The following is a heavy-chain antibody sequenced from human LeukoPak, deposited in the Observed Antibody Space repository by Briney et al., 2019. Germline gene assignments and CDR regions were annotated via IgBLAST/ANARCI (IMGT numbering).Heavy chain of an antibody. J-gene: IGHJ3*02. Sequence: GGSLRLSCAASGFTVSSNYMSWVRQAPGRGLEWVSVLYSDGTTYYADSVKGRFTISRDNSKNTLYLQLSSLRAEDTAVYYCARGYPAWDAFDIWGQGTMVTVSS. V-gene: IGHV3-53*01. CDR1: GFTVSSNY. CDR3: ARGYPAWDAFDI. CDR2: LYSDGTT. D-gene: IGHD2-2*01.